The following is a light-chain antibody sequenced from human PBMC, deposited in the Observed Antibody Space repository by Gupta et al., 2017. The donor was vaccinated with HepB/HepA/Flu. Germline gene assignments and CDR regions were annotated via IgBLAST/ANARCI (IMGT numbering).Light chain of an antibody. CDR1: QSISYNY. V-gene: IGKV3-20*01. CDR3: QQYGSSVYT. CDR2: DAS. Sequence: VLTQAPGTLSLSAGVRASLSCRASQSISYNYLDWYQQKPGRAPRLLIYDASNRVTGVPDRFSGSGSGTDFTLTISRLDPEDFAVYYCQQYGSSVYTFGQGTKLEIK. J-gene: IGKJ2*01.